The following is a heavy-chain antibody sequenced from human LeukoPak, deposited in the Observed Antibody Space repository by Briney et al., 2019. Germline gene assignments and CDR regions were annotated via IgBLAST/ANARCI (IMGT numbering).Heavy chain of an antibody. V-gene: IGHV1-46*01. CDR1: GFTFSSYA. Sequence: GGSLRLSCAASGFTFSSYAMHWVRQAPGQGLEWMGIINPSGGSTSYAQKFQGRVTMTRDTSTSTVYMELSSLRSEDTAVYYCARDYGYYDSSGYDAFDIWGQGTMVTVSS. J-gene: IGHJ3*02. D-gene: IGHD3-22*01. CDR3: ARDYGYYDSSGYDAFDI. CDR2: INPSGGST.